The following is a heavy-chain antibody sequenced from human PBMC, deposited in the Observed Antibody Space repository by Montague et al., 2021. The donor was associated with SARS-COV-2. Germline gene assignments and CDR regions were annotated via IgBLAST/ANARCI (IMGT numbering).Heavy chain of an antibody. CDR1: GGSISSGGYY. Sequence: TLSLTCTVSGGSISSGGYYWSWIRQRPGKGLEWIGYIYYSGSTYYNPSLKSRLTISVDTSKNLFSLKLSSVTAADTAMYYCARAHVVVPPTRNWFDPWGQGTLVTVSS. V-gene: IGHV4-31*03. CDR3: ARAHVVVPPTRNWFDP. J-gene: IGHJ5*02. CDR2: IYYSGST. D-gene: IGHD2-2*01.